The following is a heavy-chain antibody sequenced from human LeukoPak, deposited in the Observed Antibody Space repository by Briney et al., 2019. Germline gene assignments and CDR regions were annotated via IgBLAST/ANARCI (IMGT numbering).Heavy chain of an antibody. Sequence: SVKVSCKASGGTFSSYTISWVRQAPGQGLGWMGRIIPILGIANYAQKFQGRVTITADKSTSTAYMELSSLRSEDTAVYYCARARGDYDSSGYYYYYYGMDVWGQGTTVTVSS. J-gene: IGHJ6*02. CDR3: ARARGDYDSSGYYYYYYGMDV. CDR2: IIPILGIA. D-gene: IGHD3-22*01. V-gene: IGHV1-69*02. CDR1: GGTFSSYT.